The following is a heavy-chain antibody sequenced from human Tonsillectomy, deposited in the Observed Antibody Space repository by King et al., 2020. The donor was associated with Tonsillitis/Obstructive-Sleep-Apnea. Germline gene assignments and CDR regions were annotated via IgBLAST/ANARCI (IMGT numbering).Heavy chain of an antibody. D-gene: IGHD3-22*01. V-gene: IGHV3-49*03. CDR1: GFTFGDYA. CDR2: IRSKAYGGTT. J-gene: IGHJ4*02. CDR3: TRGATYYYDSSGYSFDY. Sequence: VQLVESGGGLVQPGRSLRLSCTASGFTFGDYAMSWFRQAPGKGLEWVGFIRSKAYGGTTDYAASVKGRFTISRDDSKSIAYLQMNSLKTEDTAVYYCTRGATYYYDSSGYSFDYWGQGTLVTVSS.